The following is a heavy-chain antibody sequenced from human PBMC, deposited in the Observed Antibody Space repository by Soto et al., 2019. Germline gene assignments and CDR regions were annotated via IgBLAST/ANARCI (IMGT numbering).Heavy chain of an antibody. CDR1: VYTFTSYG. Sequence: SLKVSCKASVYTFTSYGISWVRQAPGQGLEWMGWISAYNGNTNYAQKLQGRVTMTTDTSTSTAYMELRSLRSDDTAVYYCARERYYYASSGLGGYFDYWGQGTLVTVSS. CDR3: ARERYYYASSGLGGYFDY. V-gene: IGHV1-18*04. CDR2: ISAYNGNT. D-gene: IGHD3-22*01. J-gene: IGHJ4*02.